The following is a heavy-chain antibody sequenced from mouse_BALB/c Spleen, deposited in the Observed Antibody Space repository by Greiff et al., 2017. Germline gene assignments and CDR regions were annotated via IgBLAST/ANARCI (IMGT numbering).Heavy chain of an antibody. V-gene: IGHV5-6-3*01. CDR3: ARGRDGDAMDY. CDR1: GFTFSSYG. D-gene: IGHD1-1*02. Sequence: EVKLVESGGGLVQPGGSLKLSCAASGFTFSSYGMSWVRQTPDKRLELVATINSNGGSTYYPDSVKGRFTISRDNAKNTLYLQMSSLKSEDTAMYYCARGRDGDAMDYWGQGTSVTVSS. CDR2: INSNGGST. J-gene: IGHJ4*01.